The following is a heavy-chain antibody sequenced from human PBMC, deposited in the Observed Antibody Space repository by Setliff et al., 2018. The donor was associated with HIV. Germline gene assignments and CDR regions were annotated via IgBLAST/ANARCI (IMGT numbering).Heavy chain of an antibody. CDR1: GYSFINYG. J-gene: IGHJ4*02. Sequence: GASVKVSCKASGYSFINYGISWVRQAPGQGPEWMGWISAYTGHTDYAPRLLGRVTMTTDTSTSTAYMELRSLRSDDTAVYYCARAKRVDTATTYFAFADYWGQGTLVTVSS. D-gene: IGHD5-18*01. CDR3: ARAKRVDTATTYFAFADY. CDR2: ISAYTGHT. V-gene: IGHV1-18*01.